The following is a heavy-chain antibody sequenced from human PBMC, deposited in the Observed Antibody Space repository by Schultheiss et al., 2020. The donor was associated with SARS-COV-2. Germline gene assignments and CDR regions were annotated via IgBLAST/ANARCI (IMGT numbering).Heavy chain of an antibody. D-gene: IGHD1-1*01. V-gene: IGHV3-33*01. CDR1: EFTFTTYA. J-gene: IGHJ4*02. Sequence: GESLKISCTASEFTFTTYAMHWVRQAPGKGLEWVAVIWYDGRNKYYADSVKGRFTISRDNSKNTLYLQMSSLRAEDTAVYYCARDQAGQLERRWGGHFDYWGQGTLVTVSS. CDR2: IWYDGRNK. CDR3: ARDQAGQLERRWGGHFDY.